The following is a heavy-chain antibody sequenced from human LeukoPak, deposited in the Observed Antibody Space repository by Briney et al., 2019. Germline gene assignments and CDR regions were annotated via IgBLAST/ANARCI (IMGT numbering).Heavy chain of an antibody. CDR3: ARSSIAARSGLGPYYYYMDV. Sequence: ASVKVSCKASGGTFSSYAISWVRQAPGQGLEWMGGIIPIFGTANYAQKFQGRVTITADESTSTAYMELSSLRSEDTAVYYCARSSIAARSGLGPYYYYMDVWGKGTTVTVSS. CDR2: IIPIFGTA. J-gene: IGHJ6*03. D-gene: IGHD6-6*01. CDR1: GGTFSSYA. V-gene: IGHV1-69*13.